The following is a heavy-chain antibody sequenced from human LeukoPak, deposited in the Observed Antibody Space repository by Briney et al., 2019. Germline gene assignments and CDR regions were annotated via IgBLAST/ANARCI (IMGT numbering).Heavy chain of an antibody. CDR1: GGPISSYY. J-gene: IGHJ4*02. V-gene: IGHV4-59*01. Sequence: TASETLSLTCTVSGGPISSYYWSWIRLPPGKGLEWIGYIYYTGATYYNPSLKSRVTISLDTSKNQFSLKLSSVTAADAAVYYCARAGYSYGTGYYFDYWGQGALVTVSS. CDR3: ARAGYSYGTGYYFDY. D-gene: IGHD5-18*01. CDR2: IYYTGAT.